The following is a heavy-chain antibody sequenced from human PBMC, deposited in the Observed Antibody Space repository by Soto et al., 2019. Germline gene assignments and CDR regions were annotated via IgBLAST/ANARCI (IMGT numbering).Heavy chain of an antibody. D-gene: IGHD5-18*01. V-gene: IGHV1-18*01. CDR3: ARTSISKTAKVTPFDY. J-gene: IGHJ4*02. CDR1: GYTFTSYG. CDR2: ISAYNGNT. Sequence: ASVKVSCKASGYTFTSYGISWVRQAPGQGLEWMGWISAYNGNTNYAQKLQGRVTMTTDTSTSTAYMELRSLRSDDTAVYYCARTSISKTAKVTPFDYWGQGTQVTVSS.